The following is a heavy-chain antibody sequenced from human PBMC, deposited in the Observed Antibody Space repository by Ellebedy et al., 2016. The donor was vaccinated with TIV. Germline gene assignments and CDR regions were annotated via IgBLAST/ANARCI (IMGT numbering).Heavy chain of an antibody. CDR1: GYTFAAYY. CDR3: ARDLFPGYSSSWFYFDY. V-gene: IGHV1-2*04. J-gene: IGHJ4*02. Sequence: AASVKVSCKASGYTFAAYYIHWVRQAPGQGLEWIGWINPNSGGTNYAQKFQGWVTMTRDTSITTAYMELSRLKSDDTAVYYCARDLFPGYSSSWFYFDYWGQGTLVTVSS. CDR2: INPNSGGT. D-gene: IGHD6-13*01.